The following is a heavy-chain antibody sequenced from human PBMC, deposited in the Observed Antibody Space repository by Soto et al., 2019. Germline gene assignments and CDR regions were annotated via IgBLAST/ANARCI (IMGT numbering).Heavy chain of an antibody. CDR1: GFTFSSYS. CDR2: ISGSSTI. Sequence: PGGSLRLSCAASGFTFSSYSINWFRQAPGKGLEWVSYISGSSTIYYADSVKGRFTISRDNAKNSLYLQMNSLRDEDTAVYYCARVGLGLFGMDVWGQGTTVTVSS. CDR3: ARVGLGLFGMDV. J-gene: IGHJ6*02. V-gene: IGHV3-48*02. D-gene: IGHD3-16*01.